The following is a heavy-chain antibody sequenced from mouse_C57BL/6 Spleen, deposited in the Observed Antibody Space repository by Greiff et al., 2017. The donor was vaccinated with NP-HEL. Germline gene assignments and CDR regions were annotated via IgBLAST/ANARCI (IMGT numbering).Heavy chain of an antibody. CDR2: IYPGDGDT. CDR1: GYAFSSSW. D-gene: IGHD2-10*01. CDR3: ARRPTPNAMDY. Sequence: LVESGPELVKPGASVKISCKASGYAFSSSWMNWVKQRPGKGLEWIGRIYPGDGDTNYNGKFKGKATLTADKSSSTAYMQLSSLTSEDSAVYFCARRPTPNAMDYWGQGTSVTVSS. V-gene: IGHV1-82*01. J-gene: IGHJ4*01.